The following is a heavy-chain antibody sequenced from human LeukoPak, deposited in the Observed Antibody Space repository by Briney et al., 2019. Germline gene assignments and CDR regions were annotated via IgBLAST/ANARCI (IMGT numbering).Heavy chain of an antibody. V-gene: IGHV4-59*01. CDR3: AREGSSSSNWFDP. CDR1: GGSISSYY. D-gene: IGHD6-13*01. J-gene: IGHJ5*02. CDR2: ISYSGST. Sequence: SETLSLTCTVSGGSISSYYWSWIRQPPGKGLEWIGYISYSGSTNYNPSLKSRVTISVDTSKNQFSLKLSSVTAADTAVYCCAREGSSSSNWFDPWGQGTLVTVSS.